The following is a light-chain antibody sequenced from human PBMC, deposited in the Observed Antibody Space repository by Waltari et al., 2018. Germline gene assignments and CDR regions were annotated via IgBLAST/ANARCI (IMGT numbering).Light chain of an antibody. CDR1: SRHIGHDTS. Sequence: QSALTQPPSVSGSPGQSITISCTGTSRHIGHDTSAPWYQHLPGKVPKLIIYDVSTRPSGVSHRFSGSKSGNSASLTISGLQPDDEAGYYCSSFTTRRTWVFGGGTKLTVL. CDR3: SSFTTRRTWV. J-gene: IGLJ3*02. CDR2: DVS. V-gene: IGLV2-14*03.